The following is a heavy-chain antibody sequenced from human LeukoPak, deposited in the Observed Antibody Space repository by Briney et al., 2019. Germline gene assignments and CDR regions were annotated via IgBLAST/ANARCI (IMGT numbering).Heavy chain of an antibody. Sequence: GRSLRLSCAASGFTFSSYGMHWVRQAPGKGLEWVAVISYDGSNKYYADSVKGRFTISRDNSKNTPYLQMNSLRAEDTAVYYCAKASNWNGPDYWGQGTLVTVSS. CDR2: ISYDGSNK. CDR3: AKASNWNGPDY. CDR1: GFTFSSYG. D-gene: IGHD1-1*01. J-gene: IGHJ4*02. V-gene: IGHV3-30*18.